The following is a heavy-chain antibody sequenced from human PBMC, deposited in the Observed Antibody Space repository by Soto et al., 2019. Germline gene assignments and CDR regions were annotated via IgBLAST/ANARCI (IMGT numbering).Heavy chain of an antibody. Sequence: ASVKVSCKASGYTFTCYDIYWVRRATGQGLEWMGWMNPNSGNTSYAQKFQGRVTMTRDTSTSTVYMELSSLRSEDTAVYYCARVYCSGGSCYSVDYWGQGTLVTVSS. J-gene: IGHJ4*02. CDR1: GYTFTCYD. CDR2: MNPNSGNT. D-gene: IGHD2-15*01. V-gene: IGHV1-8*01. CDR3: ARVYCSGGSCYSVDY.